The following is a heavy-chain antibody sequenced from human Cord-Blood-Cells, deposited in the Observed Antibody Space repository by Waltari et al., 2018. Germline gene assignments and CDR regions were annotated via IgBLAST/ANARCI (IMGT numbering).Heavy chain of an antibody. Sequence: QVQLVQSGAEVQKPGSSVKVSCTASGGTFSSYAISWVRQAPGQGLEWMGRIIPILGIANYAQKFQGRVTITADKSMSTAYMELSSLRSEDTAVYYCARDVRETARPNYFDYWGQGTLVTVSS. CDR3: ARDVRETARPNYFDY. CDR1: GGTFSSYA. V-gene: IGHV1-69*09. CDR2: IIPILGIA. D-gene: IGHD6-6*01. J-gene: IGHJ4*02.